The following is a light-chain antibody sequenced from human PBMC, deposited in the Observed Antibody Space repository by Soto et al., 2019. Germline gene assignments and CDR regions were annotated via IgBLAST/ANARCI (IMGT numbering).Light chain of an antibody. CDR3: QQYKSWPPIT. J-gene: IGKJ4*01. V-gene: IGKV3-15*01. CDR1: QSISDN. CDR2: GAS. Sequence: DIVMTQSPAILSVSLGERATLSCLASQSISDNLAWYQQRSGQAPRLLIYGASNRATGVPARFSGSGSGTEFTLTISSLQSDDFAIYYCQQYKSWPPITFGGGTKVE.